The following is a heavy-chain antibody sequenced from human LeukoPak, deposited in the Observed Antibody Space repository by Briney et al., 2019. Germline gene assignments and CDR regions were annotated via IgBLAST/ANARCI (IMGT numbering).Heavy chain of an antibody. CDR3: AKDRTFDY. J-gene: IGHJ4*02. V-gene: IGHV3-48*01. CDR1: GFTFRTFS. Sequence: GGSLRLTCAASGFTFRTFSMNWVRQAPGKGLEWLSYISSGSSPIYYADSVKGRFTISRDNSKNTLYLQMNSLRAEDTAVYYCAKDRTFDYWGQGTLVTVSS. CDR2: ISSGSSPI.